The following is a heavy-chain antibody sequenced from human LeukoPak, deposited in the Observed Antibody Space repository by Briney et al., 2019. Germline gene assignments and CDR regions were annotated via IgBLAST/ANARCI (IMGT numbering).Heavy chain of an antibody. Sequence: PGGSLRLSCAASGFTFSSYWMHWVRQAPGKGLVWVSRINSDGSSTSYADSVKGRFTISRDNAKNTLYLQMNSLRAEDTAVYYCARDSGDYDSSGYSPFDYWGQGTLATVSS. CDR3: ARDSGDYDSSGYSPFDY. D-gene: IGHD3-22*01. V-gene: IGHV3-74*01. CDR2: INSDGSST. J-gene: IGHJ4*02. CDR1: GFTFSSYW.